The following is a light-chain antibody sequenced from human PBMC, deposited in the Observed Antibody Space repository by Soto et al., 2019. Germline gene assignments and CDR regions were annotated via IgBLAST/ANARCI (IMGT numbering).Light chain of an antibody. CDR1: QSVRRN. V-gene: IGKV3-15*01. CDR3: QQYDNWPPLT. J-gene: IGKJ4*01. CDR2: GAS. Sequence: EIVMTQSPVTLSVSPGERATLSCRASQSVRRNLAWYQQKPGQAPRLLIAGASTRATGIPARFSGSGSGTEFTLTISSQQSEDFAVYYCQQYDNWPPLTFGGGTKVEIK.